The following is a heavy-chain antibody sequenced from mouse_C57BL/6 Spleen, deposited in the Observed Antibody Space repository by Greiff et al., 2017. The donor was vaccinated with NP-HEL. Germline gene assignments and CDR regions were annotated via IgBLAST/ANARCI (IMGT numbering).Heavy chain of an antibody. CDR1: GFTFSSYA. Sequence: EVQVVESGEGLVKPGGSLKLSCAASGFTFSSYAMSWVRPTPEKRLEWVAYISSGGDYIYYADTVKGRFTISRDNARNTLYLQMSSLKSEDTAMYYCTRDRSYSGSWFAYWGQATLVTVSA. CDR2: ISSGGDYI. J-gene: IGHJ3*01. CDR3: TRDRSYSGSWFAY. V-gene: IGHV5-9-1*02. D-gene: IGHD2-1*01.